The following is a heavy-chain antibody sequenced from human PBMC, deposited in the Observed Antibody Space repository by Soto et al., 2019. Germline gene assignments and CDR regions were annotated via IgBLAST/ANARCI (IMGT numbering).Heavy chain of an antibody. V-gene: IGHV4-31*03. CDR2: IYYSGST. D-gene: IGHD2-21*02. J-gene: IGHJ6*02. Sequence: QVQLQESGPGLVKPSQTLSLTCTVSGGSISSGGYYWSWIRQHPGKGLEWIGYIYYSGSTYYNPSLNSRVTIPVYTSXNQFSLKLSSVTAADTAVYYCARVCGGDCHYGMDVWGQGTTVTVSS. CDR3: ARVCGGDCHYGMDV. CDR1: GGSISSGGYY.